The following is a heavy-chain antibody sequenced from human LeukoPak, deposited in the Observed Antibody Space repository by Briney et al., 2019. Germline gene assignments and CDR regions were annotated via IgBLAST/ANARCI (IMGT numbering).Heavy chain of an antibody. V-gene: IGHV3-20*04. D-gene: IGHD6-19*01. CDR3: ARVTSSGWSSYFDY. CDR1: GFTFDDYG. J-gene: IGHJ4*02. CDR2: NRWDGGST. Sequence: RPGGSLRHSCAPSGFTFDDYGMSWGCPAPGKGRGWGSGNRWDGGSTGYADSEKSRLTISRDNAKNSLYLQMSSLRAEDTALYYCARVTSSGWSSYFDYWGQGTLVTVSS.